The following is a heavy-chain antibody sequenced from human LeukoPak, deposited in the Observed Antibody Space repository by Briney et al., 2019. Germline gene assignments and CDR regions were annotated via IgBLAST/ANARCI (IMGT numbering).Heavy chain of an antibody. V-gene: IGHV1-18*04. CDR2: ISAYNGNT. D-gene: IGHD6-19*01. Sequence: ASVKVSCKASGYTFTSYGISWVRQAPGQGLEWMGWISAYNGNTNYAQKLQGRVTMTTDTSTSTAYMELRSLRSDDTAVYYCAREEQWLPKSGAFDIWGQGTMVTVSS. CDR1: GYTFTSYG. CDR3: AREEQWLPKSGAFDI. J-gene: IGHJ3*02.